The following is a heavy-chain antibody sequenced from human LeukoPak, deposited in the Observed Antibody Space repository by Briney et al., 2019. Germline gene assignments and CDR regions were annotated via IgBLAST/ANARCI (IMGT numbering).Heavy chain of an antibody. V-gene: IGHV3-15*01. CDR1: GFTFSSYG. CDR2: IRSKIDGGTT. Sequence: GGSLRLSCAASGFTFSSYGMHWVRQAPGKGLEWVGRIRSKIDGGTTDYAAPVKGRITISRDDSKSTLYLQINSLKIEDTAVYYCTTDLPPSCQGTLVTVSS. J-gene: IGHJ5*02. CDR3: TTDLPP.